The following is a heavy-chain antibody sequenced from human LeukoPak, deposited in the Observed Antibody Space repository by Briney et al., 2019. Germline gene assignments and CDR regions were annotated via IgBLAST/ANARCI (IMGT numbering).Heavy chain of an antibody. J-gene: IGHJ4*02. V-gene: IGHV4-59*01. CDR3: ARNAETGNYYFDY. Sequence: SETLSLTCTVSGGSISSCYWSWVRQPPGKGLEWIGYIYYSGSTNYNPSLKSRVTISVDTSKNQFSLKLSSVTAADMAVFYSARNAETGNYYFDYWGQGTLVSVST. CDR1: GGSISSCY. D-gene: IGHD1-7*01. CDR2: IYYSGST.